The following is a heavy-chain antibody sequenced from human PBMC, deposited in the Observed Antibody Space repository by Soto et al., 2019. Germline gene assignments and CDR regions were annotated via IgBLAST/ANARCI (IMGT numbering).Heavy chain of an antibody. J-gene: IGHJ4*02. CDR2: IVVGSGNT. CDR3: AAETGVAAAGIDY. D-gene: IGHD6-13*01. Sequence: SVKVSCKASGFTFTSSAVQWVRQARGQRLEWIGWIVVGSGNTNYAQKFQERVTITRDMSTSTAYMELSSLRSEDTAVYYCAAETGVAAAGIDYWGQGTLVTVSS. CDR1: GFTFTSSA. V-gene: IGHV1-58*01.